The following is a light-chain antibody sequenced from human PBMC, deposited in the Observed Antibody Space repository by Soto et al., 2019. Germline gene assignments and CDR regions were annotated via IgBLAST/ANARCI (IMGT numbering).Light chain of an antibody. CDR3: QQYGNSPYT. CDR2: DAS. J-gene: IGKJ2*01. Sequence: EIVMTQSPATLSVSPGERATLSCRASQSVSGNLAWYQQKPGLAPRLLIYDASSRATGIPDRFSGSGSGTDFTLTISRLEPEDFAVYYCQQYGNSPYTFGQGTKLEIK. CDR1: QSVSGN. V-gene: IGKV3D-20*01.